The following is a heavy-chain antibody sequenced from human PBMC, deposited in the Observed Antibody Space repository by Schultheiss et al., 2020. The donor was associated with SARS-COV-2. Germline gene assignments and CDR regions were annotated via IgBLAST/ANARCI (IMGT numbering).Heavy chain of an antibody. Sequence: SQTLSLTCAVYGGSFSGYYWSWIRQPPGKGLEWIWEINHSGSTNYNPSLKSRVTISVDTSKNQFSLKLSSVTAADTAVYYCARALAAGTNYYYYYYGMDVWGQGTTVTVSS. CDR3: ARALAAGTNYYYYYYGMDV. J-gene: IGHJ6*02. D-gene: IGHD6-13*01. V-gene: IGHV4-34*01. CDR2: INHSGST. CDR1: GGSFSGYY.